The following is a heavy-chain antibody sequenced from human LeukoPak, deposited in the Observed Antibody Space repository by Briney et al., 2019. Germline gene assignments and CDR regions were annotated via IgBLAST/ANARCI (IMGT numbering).Heavy chain of an antibody. V-gene: IGHV3-30*18. CDR1: GFTVSSNY. Sequence: QAGGSLRLSCAASGFTVSSNYMSWVSQAPGKGLEWVAVVSYDGRYRYYADSVKGRFTISRDNSKNTLYLQMDSLRAEDTAVYYCAKFGVAAGTDYWYFDLWGRGTLVTVSS. J-gene: IGHJ2*01. D-gene: IGHD6-19*01. CDR3: AKFGVAAGTDYWYFDL. CDR2: VSYDGRYR.